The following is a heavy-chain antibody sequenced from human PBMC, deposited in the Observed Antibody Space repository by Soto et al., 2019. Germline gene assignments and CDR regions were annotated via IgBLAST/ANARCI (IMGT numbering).Heavy chain of an antibody. CDR2: INAGNGNT. D-gene: IGHD3-10*01. J-gene: IGHJ4*02. Sequence: QVQLVQSGAEVKKPGASVKVSCKASGYTFTSYAMHWVRQAPGQRLEWMGWINAGNGNTKYSQKFQGRVTITRDTSASTAYMELSSLRSEDTGVFYCARPTEPLPWFGELSISAFDYWGQGTLVTVSS. CDR1: GYTFTSYA. CDR3: ARPTEPLPWFGELSISAFDY. V-gene: IGHV1-3*01.